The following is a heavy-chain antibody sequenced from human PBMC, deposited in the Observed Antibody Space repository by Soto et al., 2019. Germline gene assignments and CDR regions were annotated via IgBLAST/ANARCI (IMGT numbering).Heavy chain of an antibody. CDR1: GYTFTGYY. CDR3: ARNIVGANHDAFDI. D-gene: IGHD1-26*01. Sequence: QVQLVQSGAEVKKPGASVKVSCKASGYTFTGYYMHWVRQAPAQGLEWMGWINPNSGGTNYAQKFQGWGTMASDTSISTAYMELSRLRSDDTAVYYGARNIVGANHDAFDIGGQGTMVTVSS. V-gene: IGHV1-2*04. CDR2: INPNSGGT. J-gene: IGHJ3*02.